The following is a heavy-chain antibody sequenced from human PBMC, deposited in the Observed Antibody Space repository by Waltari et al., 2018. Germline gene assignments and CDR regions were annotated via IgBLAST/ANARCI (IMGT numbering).Heavy chain of an antibody. CDR2: INPVYGTT. CDR1: VGTFSSDV. D-gene: IGHD3-22*01. Sequence: QVQLVQSGAEVKKPGSSVKVSCKASVGTFSSDVISWVRQVPGQGLEWMGRINPVYGTTDYAQKFQGRVTLTADKSTNTAYMELSSLKSEDTGIYYCAKEGVYQWRVVVISMLDHWGQGTLVTVSS. CDR3: AKEGVYQWRVVVISMLDH. V-gene: IGHV1-69*08. J-gene: IGHJ4*02.